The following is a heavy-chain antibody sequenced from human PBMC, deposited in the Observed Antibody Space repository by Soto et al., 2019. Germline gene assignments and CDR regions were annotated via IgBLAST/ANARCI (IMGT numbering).Heavy chain of an antibody. CDR1: GYTFTSYW. Sequence: GESLKISCXGSGYTFTSYWIGWVRQMPGKGLEWVAIIYPADSNARYSPSFRGQVTISADKSINTAYLRWSSLKASDSAIYFCARPFGMDVWGQGTTVTVSS. CDR2: IYPADSNA. J-gene: IGHJ6*02. V-gene: IGHV5-51*01. CDR3: ARPFGMDV.